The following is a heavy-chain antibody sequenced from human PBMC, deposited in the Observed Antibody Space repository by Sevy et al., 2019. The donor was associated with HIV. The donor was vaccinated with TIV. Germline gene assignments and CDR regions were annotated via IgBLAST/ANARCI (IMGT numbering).Heavy chain of an antibody. J-gene: IGHJ4*02. Sequence: GGSLRLSCTGSGFTFGDYAMSWFRQAPGMGLEWVGFIRSKDYGGATEYAASVKGRFTISRDDSKSIADLQMSSLKTEDTAVYYCTRGYYYDSSGYSDYWGQGTLVTVSS. CDR2: IRSKDYGGAT. CDR1: GFTFGDYA. CDR3: TRGYYYDSSGYSDY. V-gene: IGHV3-49*03. D-gene: IGHD3-22*01.